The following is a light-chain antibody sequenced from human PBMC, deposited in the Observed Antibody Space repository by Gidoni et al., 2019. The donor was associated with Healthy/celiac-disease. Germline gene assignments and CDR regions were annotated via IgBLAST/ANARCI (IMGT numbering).Light chain of an antibody. CDR3: QHYHGYSPT. CDR2: DAS. V-gene: IGKV1-13*02. J-gene: IGKJ4*01. CDR1: QVNTNT. Sequence: PATLSASIGDRVTSRCRESQVNTNTLAWYQQKAGKAPHLIICDASTVPSGAPTRCSGRVSGTDFTLTISGLQPEDLANYYWQHYHGYSPTFGEGTKVEIK.